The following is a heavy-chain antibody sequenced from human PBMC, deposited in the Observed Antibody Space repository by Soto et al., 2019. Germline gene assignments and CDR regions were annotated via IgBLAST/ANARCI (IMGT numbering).Heavy chain of an antibody. J-gene: IGHJ4*02. CDR3: ATYIGERRVYSLLYYFDY. Sequence: SETLSLTCTVSGGSVSSSSYYWGWVRQPPGKGLEWIGSVYYSGSTNYNPSLESRVTISVDKSKNQFSLKLMSVTAADTAVYYCATYIGERRVYSLLYYFDYWGQGTLVTVSS. CDR1: GGSVSSSSYY. CDR2: VYYSGST. V-gene: IGHV4-39*01. D-gene: IGHD3-16*01.